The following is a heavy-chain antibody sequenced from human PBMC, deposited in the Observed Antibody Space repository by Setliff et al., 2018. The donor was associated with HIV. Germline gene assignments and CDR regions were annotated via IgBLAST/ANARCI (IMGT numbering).Heavy chain of an antibody. V-gene: IGHV1-2*04. J-gene: IGHJ6*03. CDR3: PRGVQSPPPHXYYYMDV. D-gene: IGHD3-3*01. Sequence: ASVKVSCKASGYSFTDYYIHWVRQAPGQGLEWMGWINPKSDGTNYAQKFQGWITMTRDTSISTAYMELSRLRSDDTAGDYCPRGVQSPPPHXYYYMDVWGEGTMVTVSS. CDR1: GYSFTDYY. CDR2: INPKSDGT.